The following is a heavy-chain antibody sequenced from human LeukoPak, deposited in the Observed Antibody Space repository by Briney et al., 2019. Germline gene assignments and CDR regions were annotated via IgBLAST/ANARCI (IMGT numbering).Heavy chain of an antibody. V-gene: IGHV1-2*02. Sequence: ASVKVSCKASGYTFTGYYMHWVRQAPGQGLEWMGWINPNSGGTNYAQKFQGRVTMTRDTSISTACMELSRLRSDDTAVYYCARSHSGYDHDFDYWGQGTLVTVSS. J-gene: IGHJ4*02. D-gene: IGHD5-12*01. CDR2: INPNSGGT. CDR1: GYTFTGYY. CDR3: ARSHSGYDHDFDY.